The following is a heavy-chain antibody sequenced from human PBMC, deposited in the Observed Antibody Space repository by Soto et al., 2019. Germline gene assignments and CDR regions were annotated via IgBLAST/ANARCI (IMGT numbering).Heavy chain of an antibody. CDR3: TTGVAAGYYYYYYGMDV. CDR1: GFTFSNAW. D-gene: IGHD6-13*01. CDR2: IKSKTDGGTT. J-gene: IGHJ6*02. V-gene: IGHV3-15*01. Sequence: EVQLVESGGGLVQPGGSLRLSCAASGFTFSNAWMSWVRQAPGKGLEWVGRIKSKTDGGTTDYAAPVKGRFTISRDDSKNTLYLQMNSLKTEDTAVYYCTTGVAAGYYYYYYGMDVWGQGTTVTVSS.